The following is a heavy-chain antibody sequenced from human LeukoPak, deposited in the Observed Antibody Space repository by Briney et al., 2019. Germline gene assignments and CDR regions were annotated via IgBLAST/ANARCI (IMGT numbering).Heavy chain of an antibody. D-gene: IGHD6-19*01. CDR3: ARGGSGWSQFDY. Sequence: PSETLSLTCTVSGGSISSYYWSWIRQPPGKGLEWIGYIYYSGSTNYNPSLKSRVTLSVDTSKNQFSLKLSSVTAADTAVHYCARGGSGWSQFDYWGQGTLVTVSS. CDR1: GGSISSYY. J-gene: IGHJ4*02. V-gene: IGHV4-59*01. CDR2: IYYSGST.